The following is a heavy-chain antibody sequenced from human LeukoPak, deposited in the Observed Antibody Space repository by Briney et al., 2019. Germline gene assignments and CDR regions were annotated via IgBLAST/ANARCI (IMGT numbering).Heavy chain of an antibody. CDR3: AKDKGWGYSAYDCYGMDV. V-gene: IGHV3-23*01. CDR2: ISGSGSST. J-gene: IGHJ6*02. CDR1: GFTFSSYA. D-gene: IGHD1-26*01. Sequence: GGSLRLSCAASGFTFSSYAMSWVRQAPGKGLEWVSAISGSGSSTYYADSVKGRFTISRDNSKNTLYLQMNSLRAEDTAVYYCAKDKGWGYSAYDCYGMDVWGQGTTVTVS.